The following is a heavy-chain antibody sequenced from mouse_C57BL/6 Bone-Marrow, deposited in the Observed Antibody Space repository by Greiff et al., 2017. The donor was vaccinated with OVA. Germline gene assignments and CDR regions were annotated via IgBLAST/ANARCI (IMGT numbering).Heavy chain of an antibody. V-gene: IGHV1-61*01. D-gene: IGHD1-1*02. CDR2: IYPSDSET. J-gene: IGHJ1*03. CDR1: GYTFTSYW. CDR3: ARWGGSYDWYFDV. Sequence: VQLQQPGAELVRPGSSVKLSCKASGYTFTSYWMDWVKQRPGQGLEWIGNIYPSDSETHYNQKFKDKATLTVDKSSSTAYMQLSSLTSEDSAVYYCARWGGSYDWYFDVWGTGTTVTVAS.